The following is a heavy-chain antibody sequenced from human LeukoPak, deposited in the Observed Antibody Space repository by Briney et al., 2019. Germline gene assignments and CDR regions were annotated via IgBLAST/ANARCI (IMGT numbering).Heavy chain of an antibody. J-gene: IGHJ3*02. CDR2: IRYDGSKK. Sequence: GGSLRLSCAASGFIFSSYGMHWVRQAPGKGLEWVAFIRYDGSKKYYADSVKGRFTISRDNSKNTLYLQMNSLRAEDTAVYYCAKDMRVLLWFGELTVDIWGQGTMVTVSS. CDR1: GFIFSSYG. V-gene: IGHV3-30*02. D-gene: IGHD3-10*01. CDR3: AKDMRVLLWFGELTVDI.